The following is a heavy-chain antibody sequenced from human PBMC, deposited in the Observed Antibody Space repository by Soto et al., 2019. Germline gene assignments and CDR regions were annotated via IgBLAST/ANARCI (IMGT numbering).Heavy chain of an antibody. CDR3: TTEWFGELWSPYYYYGMDV. Sequence: ASVKVSCKASGGTFSSYAISWVRQAPGQGLEWMGRIIPILGIANYAQKFQGRVTITADKSTSTAYMELSSLRSEDTAVYYCTTEWFGELWSPYYYYGMDVWGQGTTVTVSS. CDR2: IIPILGIA. CDR1: GGTFSSYA. J-gene: IGHJ6*02. V-gene: IGHV1-69*04. D-gene: IGHD3-10*01.